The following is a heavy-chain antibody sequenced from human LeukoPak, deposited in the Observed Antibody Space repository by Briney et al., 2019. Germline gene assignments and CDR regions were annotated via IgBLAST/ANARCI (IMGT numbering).Heavy chain of an antibody. CDR1: GYTFTNYE. CDR2: MNPSSGNT. Sequence: ASVTVSCKASGYTFTNYEINWVRQGTGQGLEWLGWMNPSSGNTVYAQKFQGRVTMTRDTSISTAYMELSSLRSEDTAVYYCARVAYYYDSAGKSLKFFYGMDVWGQGTTVTVSS. CDR3: ARVAYYYDSAGKSLKFFYGMDV. V-gene: IGHV1-8*01. D-gene: IGHD3-22*01. J-gene: IGHJ6*02.